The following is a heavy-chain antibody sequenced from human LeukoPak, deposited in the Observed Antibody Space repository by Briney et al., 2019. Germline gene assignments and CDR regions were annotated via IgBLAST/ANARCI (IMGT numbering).Heavy chain of an antibody. CDR1: GGSISSSSYY. D-gene: IGHD3-10*01. V-gene: IGHV4-39*01. Sequence: SETLSLTCTVSGGSISSSSYYWGWIRQPPGKGLEWIGSIYYSGSTYYNPSLKSRVTISVDTSKNQVSLKLSSVTAADTAVYYCARHGAVRYGSGSYYQTPGPDYYYMDVWGKGTTVTISS. CDR2: IYYSGST. CDR3: ARHGAVRYGSGSYYQTPGPDYYYMDV. J-gene: IGHJ6*03.